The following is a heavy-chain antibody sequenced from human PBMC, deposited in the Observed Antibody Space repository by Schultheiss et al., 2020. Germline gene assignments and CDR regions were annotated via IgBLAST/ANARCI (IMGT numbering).Heavy chain of an antibody. J-gene: IGHJ4*02. D-gene: IGHD2-15*01. Sequence: SQTLSLTCTVSGGSISSGDYYWSWIRQPPGKGLEWIGYIYYSGSTNYNPSLKSRVTISVDTSKNQFSLKLSSVTAADTAVYYCARAAGYCSGGSCYSSLPFDYWGQGTLVTVSS. CDR1: GGSISSGDYY. V-gene: IGHV4-61*08. CDR2: IYYSGST. CDR3: ARAAGYCSGGSCYSSLPFDY.